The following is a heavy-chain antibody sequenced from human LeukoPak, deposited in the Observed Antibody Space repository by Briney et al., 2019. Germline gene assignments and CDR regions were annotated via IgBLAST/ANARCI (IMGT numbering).Heavy chain of an antibody. J-gene: IGHJ4*02. CDR3: ARDRLRYYYGSGSYTAYY. V-gene: IGHV1-18*01. CDR1: GYAFSSYG. CDR2: ISAYNGNT. Sequence: ASVKVSCKASGYAFSSYGISWMRQAPGQGLEWMGWISAYNGNTNYAQKLQGRVTMTTDTSTSTAYMELRSLRSDDTAVYYCARDRLRYYYGSGSYTAYYWGQGTLVTVSS. D-gene: IGHD3-10*01.